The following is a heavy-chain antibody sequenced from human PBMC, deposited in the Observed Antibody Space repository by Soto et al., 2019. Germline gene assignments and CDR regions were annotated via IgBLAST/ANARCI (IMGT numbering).Heavy chain of an antibody. J-gene: IGHJ4*02. CDR2: IGVGSGNR. V-gene: IGHV1-58*01. CDR3: AALGVNFDH. CDR1: GFTFTSSA. Sequence: SVKVSCKASGFTFTSSAVQWVRQARGQRLEWIGWIGVGSGNRHYAQKFQERVTLTRDMSTNTAYMELSSLRSEDTAVYYCAALGVNFDHWGQGTLVTVSS. D-gene: IGHD2-8*01.